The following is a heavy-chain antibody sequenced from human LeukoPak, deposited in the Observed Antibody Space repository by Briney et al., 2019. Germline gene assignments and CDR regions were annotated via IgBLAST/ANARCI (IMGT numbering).Heavy chain of an antibody. V-gene: IGHV3-9*01. D-gene: IGHD1-14*01. Sequence: SLTLSCPVSGLTFADYAMHCVRQPARKGLEWVSGISWNSGSTVYADSVTGRFTTARDNAKNSLYLQMNSLLAEDTALYYCAKDIATGNRLYYFDYWGQGTLVTVSS. CDR2: ISWNSGST. CDR3: AKDIATGNRLYYFDY. CDR1: GLTFADYA. J-gene: IGHJ4*02.